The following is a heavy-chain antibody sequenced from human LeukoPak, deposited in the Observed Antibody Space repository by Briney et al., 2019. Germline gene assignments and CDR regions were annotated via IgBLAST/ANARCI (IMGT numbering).Heavy chain of an antibody. CDR2: IYHSGST. CDR3: ARELDYYDSSGYFGY. J-gene: IGHJ4*02. CDR1: GYSISSGYY. D-gene: IGHD3-22*01. Sequence: SETLSLTCIVSGYSISSGYYWGWIRQPPGKGLEWIGSIYHSGSTYYNPSLKSRVTISVDTSKNQFSLKLSSVTAADTAVYYCARELDYYDSSGYFGYWGQGTLVTVSS. V-gene: IGHV4-38-2*02.